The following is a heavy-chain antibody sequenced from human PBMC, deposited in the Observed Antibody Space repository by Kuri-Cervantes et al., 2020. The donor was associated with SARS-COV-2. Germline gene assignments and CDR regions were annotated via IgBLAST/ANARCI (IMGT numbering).Heavy chain of an antibody. Sequence: GESLKISCAASGFTFSSYWMSWVRQAPGKGLEWVSSISSSSSYIYYADSVKGRFTISRDNAKNSLYLQMNSLRAEDTAVYYCASAGADAFDIWGQGTMVTVSS. V-gene: IGHV3-21*01. CDR3: ASAGADAFDI. CDR1: GFTFSSYW. CDR2: ISSSSSYI. J-gene: IGHJ3*02. D-gene: IGHD3-10*01.